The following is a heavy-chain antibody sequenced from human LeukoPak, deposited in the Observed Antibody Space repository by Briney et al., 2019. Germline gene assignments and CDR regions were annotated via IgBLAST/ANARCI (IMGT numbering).Heavy chain of an antibody. CDR3: RGTYYYGSGIDGDYFDY. CDR2: IIGNAAST. V-gene: IGHV3-23*01. D-gene: IGHD3-10*01. Sequence: PGGSLRLSCAASGFTFSTYAMSWVRQAPGEGLGWVSGIIGNAASTHYADSVKGRFTISRDNSKRSLYLQMNSLRAEDTAVYYCRGTYYYGSGIDGDYFDYWGQGTLVTVFS. J-gene: IGHJ4*02. CDR1: GFTFSTYA.